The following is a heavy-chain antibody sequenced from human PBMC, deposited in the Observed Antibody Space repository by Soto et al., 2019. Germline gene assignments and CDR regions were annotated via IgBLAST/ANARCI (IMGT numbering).Heavy chain of an antibody. Sequence: SQTLSLPGEISGGSVCNKRSACNFMRQSPSRGLEWLGRTYYTSRWYNDYAVSVMSRITINPDTSRNQFSLQLKSVTPEDTAVYYCARDRSPGSTSWYDCWGQGTLVTVPS. V-gene: IGHV6-1*01. CDR1: GGSVCNKRSA. J-gene: IGHJ5*01. CDR2: TYYTSRWYN. D-gene: IGHD2-2*01. CDR3: ARDRSPGSTSWYDC.